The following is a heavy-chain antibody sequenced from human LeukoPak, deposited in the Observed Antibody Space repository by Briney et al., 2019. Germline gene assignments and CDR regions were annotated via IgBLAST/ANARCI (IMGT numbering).Heavy chain of an antibody. V-gene: IGHV3-48*02. D-gene: IGHD3-22*01. CDR1: GFTFSSYI. CDR2: ISSSSTI. Sequence: GGSLRLSCAASGFTFSSYIMNWVRQAPGKGLEWVSYISSSSTIYYADSVKGRFTISRDNAKNSLYLQMNSLRDEDTAVYYCARDPTSSGYYPRPSAFDYWGQGTLVTVSS. J-gene: IGHJ4*02. CDR3: ARDPTSSGYYPRPSAFDY.